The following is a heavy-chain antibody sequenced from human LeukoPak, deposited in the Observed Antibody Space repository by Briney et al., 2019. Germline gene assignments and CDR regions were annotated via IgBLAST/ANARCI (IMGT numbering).Heavy chain of an antibody. CDR1: GGSISSSNW. J-gene: IGHJ3*02. Sequence: SSETLSLTCAVSGGSISSSNWWSWVRQPPGKGLEWIGSIYYSGSTYYNPSLKSRVTISVNTSKNQFSLKLSSVTAADTAVYYCARPSSSPTEGYAFDIWGQGTMVTVSS. V-gene: IGHV4-39*01. CDR2: IYYSGST. D-gene: IGHD6-13*01. CDR3: ARPSSSPTEGYAFDI.